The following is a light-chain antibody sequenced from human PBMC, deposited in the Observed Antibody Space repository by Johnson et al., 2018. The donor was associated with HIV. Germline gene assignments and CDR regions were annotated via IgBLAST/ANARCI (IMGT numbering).Light chain of an antibody. CDR2: ENN. CDR1: SSNIANNY. Sequence: QFVLTQPPSVSAAPGHQVTISCSGSSSNIANNYVSWYQQFPGTAPKLLIYENNKRPSGISDRFSGSKSGTSATLGITGLQTGDEADFYCGTWDTSLSVYVFGTGTKVTV. CDR3: GTWDTSLSVYV. V-gene: IGLV1-51*02. J-gene: IGLJ1*01.